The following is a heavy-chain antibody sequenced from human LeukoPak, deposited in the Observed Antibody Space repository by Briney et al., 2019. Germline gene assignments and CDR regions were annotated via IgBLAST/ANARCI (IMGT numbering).Heavy chain of an antibody. CDR3: AADCTNGVCPDY. CDR1: GFTFSSYS. CDR2: ISSSSSYI. V-gene: IGHV3-21*01. J-gene: IGHJ4*02. Sequence: TGGSLRLSCAASGFTFSSYSMNWVRQAPGKGLESVSSISSSSSYIYYADSVKGRFTISRDNAKNSLYLQMNSLRAEDTAVYYCAADCTNGVCPDYWGQGTLVTVSS. D-gene: IGHD2-8*01.